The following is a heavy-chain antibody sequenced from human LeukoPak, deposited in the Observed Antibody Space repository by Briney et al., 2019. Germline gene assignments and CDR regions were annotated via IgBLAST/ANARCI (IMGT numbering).Heavy chain of an antibody. CDR2: IRSKAYGGTT. Sequence: PGGSLRLSCTASGFTFGDYAMSWVRQAPGKGLEWGGFIRSKAYGGTTEYAASVKGRFTISRDDSKSIAYLQMNSLKTEDTAVYYCTRDPPQDYYYDSSGYYTDYWGQGTLVTVSS. CDR3: TRDPPQDYYYDSSGYYTDY. J-gene: IGHJ4*02. CDR1: GFTFGDYA. V-gene: IGHV3-49*04. D-gene: IGHD3-22*01.